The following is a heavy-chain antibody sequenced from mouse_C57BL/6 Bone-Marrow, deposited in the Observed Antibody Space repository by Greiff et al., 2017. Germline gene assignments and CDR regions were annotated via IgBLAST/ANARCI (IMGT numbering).Heavy chain of an antibody. CDR1: GFTFSSYA. Sequence: EVQVVESGGGLVKPGGSLKLSCAASGFTFSSYAMSWVRQTPEKRLEWVATISDGGSYTYYPDNVKGRFTISRDNAKNHLYLQMSHLKSEDTAMYYCATHYYDSFDYWGQGTTLTVSS. J-gene: IGHJ2*01. V-gene: IGHV5-4*01. D-gene: IGHD1-1*01. CDR2: ISDGGSYT. CDR3: ATHYYDSFDY.